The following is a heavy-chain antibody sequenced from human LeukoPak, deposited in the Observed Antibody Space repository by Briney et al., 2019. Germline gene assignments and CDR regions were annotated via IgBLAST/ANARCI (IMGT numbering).Heavy chain of an antibody. CDR2: IYYSVNT. J-gene: IGHJ4*02. CDR1: GGSISPYY. CDR3: ARSTGSTMFIDY. V-gene: IGHV4-59*01. D-gene: IGHD3-10*02. Sequence: PLETLSLTRTVSGGSISPYYWSWIRQPPGAGLEWLGDIYYSVNTDNNPSQKSRVAISVDTSKNQFSLKLSSVTAADTAVYYCARSTGSTMFIDYWGQGTLVTVSS.